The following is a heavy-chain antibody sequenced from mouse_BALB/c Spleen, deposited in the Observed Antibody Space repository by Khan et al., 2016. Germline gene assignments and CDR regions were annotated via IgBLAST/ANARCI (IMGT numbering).Heavy chain of an antibody. V-gene: IGHV1-26*01. CDR1: GYSFTGYY. CDR3: ASMGCHYVG. Sequence: VQLQQSGPDLVKPGASVNISCKASGYSFTGYYMHWVKESPGKSLEWIGRVNPNNGGPSYNQKFKGKAILTVDTSSSIAYMELRSLTSEDSAGYYCASMGCHYVGWGQGTTLTVSS. CDR2: VNPNNGGP. D-gene: IGHD1-1*01. J-gene: IGHJ2*01.